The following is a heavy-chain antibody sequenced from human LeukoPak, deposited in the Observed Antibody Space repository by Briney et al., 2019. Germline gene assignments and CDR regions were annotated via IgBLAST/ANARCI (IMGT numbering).Heavy chain of an antibody. CDR1: GGSISSSSYY. CDR2: THQSGSP. CDR3: ARRIPEWELLGLFDF. J-gene: IGHJ4*02. D-gene: IGHD1-26*01. V-gene: IGHV4-39*01. Sequence: SETLSLICTVSGGSISSSSYYWGWIRQPPGKGLEWIGSTHQSGSPYYNPSLKSRVTISVDTSKNQFFLQVNSVTAADTAVYYCARRIPEWELLGLFDFWGQGTLVTVSS.